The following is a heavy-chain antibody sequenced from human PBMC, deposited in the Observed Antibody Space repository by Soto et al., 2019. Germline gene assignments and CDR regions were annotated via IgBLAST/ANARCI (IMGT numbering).Heavy chain of an antibody. D-gene: IGHD3-22*01. Sequence: EVQLVESGGGLVQPGGSLRLSCAASGFTFSSYSMNWVRRAPGKGLEWVSYISSSSSTIYYADSVKGRFTISRDNAKNSLYLQMNSLRDEDTAVYYCARDAPPLAYYYDPNWFDPWGQGTLVTVSS. V-gene: IGHV3-48*02. CDR3: ARDAPPLAYYYDPNWFDP. CDR1: GFTFSSYS. CDR2: ISSSSSTI. J-gene: IGHJ5*02.